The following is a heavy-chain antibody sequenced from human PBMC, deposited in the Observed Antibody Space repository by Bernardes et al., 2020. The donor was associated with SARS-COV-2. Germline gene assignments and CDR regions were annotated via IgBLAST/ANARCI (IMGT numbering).Heavy chain of an antibody. Sequence: ASVKVSCRASGYSFSDYHIHWVRQAPGQGLEWMGWINPNSGDTNFAQKFQGRVTMTRDTSIYTAYMDLGSLTSDDTAIYYCARDQGVLHWFGPWGQGTPVTVSS. CDR2: INPNSGDT. D-gene: IGHD2-15*01. CDR3: ARDQGVLHWFGP. J-gene: IGHJ5*02. CDR1: GYSFSDYH. V-gene: IGHV1-2*02.